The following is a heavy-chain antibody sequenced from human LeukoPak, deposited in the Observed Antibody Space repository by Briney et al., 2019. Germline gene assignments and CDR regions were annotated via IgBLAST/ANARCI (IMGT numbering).Heavy chain of an antibody. CDR3: ARDKGLPQAFDI. CDR2: ISYSGTT. D-gene: IGHD5/OR15-5a*01. J-gene: IGHJ3*02. V-gene: IGHV4-59*01. CDR1: GGSISSFY. Sequence: SETLSLTCTVSGGSISSFYWSWIRQPPGKGLEYIGYISYSGTTSYSPSLKSRVTISVDTSKNQFSLKLTSVTAADTAVYYCARDKGLPQAFDIWGQGTMVTVSS.